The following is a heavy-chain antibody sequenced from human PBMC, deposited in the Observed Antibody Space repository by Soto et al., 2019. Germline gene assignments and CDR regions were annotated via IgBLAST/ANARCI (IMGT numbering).Heavy chain of an antibody. J-gene: IGHJ4*02. Sequence: EVQLLESGGGLVQPGGSLRLSCAASGFTFSSYAMSWVRQAPGKGLEWVSAISGSGGSTYYADSVKGRFTISRDNSKTTLYLQMNSLRAEDTAVYYCARPRSGDPYYFDYWGQGTLVTVSS. CDR1: GFTFSSYA. CDR2: ISGSGGST. CDR3: ARPRSGDPYYFDY. D-gene: IGHD4-17*01. V-gene: IGHV3-23*01.